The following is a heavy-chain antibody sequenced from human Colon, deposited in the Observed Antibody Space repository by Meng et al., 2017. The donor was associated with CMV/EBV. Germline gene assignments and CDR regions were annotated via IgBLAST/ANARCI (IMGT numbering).Heavy chain of an antibody. V-gene: IGHV3-7*03. Sequence: GGSLRLSCAASGFTFTTFWMTWVRQAPGKGLEWVANIKEDGSGQWYEDSVKGRFIISRDNAKKSVYLQMNSLRAGDTAVYYCARQGGVKKTPFDYWGQGTLVTVSS. CDR1: GFTFTTFW. CDR3: ARQGGVKKTPFDY. J-gene: IGHJ4*02. CDR2: IKEDGSGQ. D-gene: IGHD3-3*01.